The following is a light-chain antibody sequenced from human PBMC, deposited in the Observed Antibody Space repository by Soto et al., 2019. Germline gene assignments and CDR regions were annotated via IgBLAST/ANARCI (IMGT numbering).Light chain of an antibody. CDR2: GAS. J-gene: IGKJ1*01. CDR1: QSVDKN. V-gene: IGKV3-15*01. CDR3: QQYNNWPRT. Sequence: IVMTQSPATPSVSTGEGVTLSCSASQSVDKNLAWHQQKSGQAPRLLIYGASTRATGIPGTFSGSGSGTEFTLTISSLQSEDFAVYYGQQYNNWPRTFGQGTTVEIK.